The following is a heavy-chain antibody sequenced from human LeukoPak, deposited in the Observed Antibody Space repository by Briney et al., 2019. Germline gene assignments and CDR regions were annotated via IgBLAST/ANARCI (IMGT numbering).Heavy chain of an antibody. CDR2: ISNDGSNK. CDR3: ARGARYCSTTSCYSYFDY. CDR1: GFTFSSYG. D-gene: IGHD2-2*01. Sequence: PGGSLRLSCAASGFTFSSYGMHWVRQAPGKGLEWVAVISNDGSNKYYAESVKGRFTISRDNSKSTLYLQMNSLRAEDTAVYYCARGARYCSTTSCYSYFDYWGQGTLVTASS. V-gene: IGHV3-30*03. J-gene: IGHJ4*02.